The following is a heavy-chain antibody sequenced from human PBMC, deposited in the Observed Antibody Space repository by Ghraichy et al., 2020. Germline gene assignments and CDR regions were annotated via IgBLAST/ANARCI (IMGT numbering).Heavy chain of an antibody. Sequence: SETLSLTCSVSGDSISSSFYYWGWIRQPPGKGLEWIGSIYYSGTTYYNPSLKSRLTMSLDTSNNQISLKLTSVTAEDTARYYCARDRPPSNGGHSFAYWGRGTLVTVSP. CDR3: ARDRPPSNGGHSFAY. CDR2: IYYSGTT. V-gene: IGHV4-39*07. J-gene: IGHJ4*02. CDR1: GDSISSSFYY. D-gene: IGHD6-25*01.